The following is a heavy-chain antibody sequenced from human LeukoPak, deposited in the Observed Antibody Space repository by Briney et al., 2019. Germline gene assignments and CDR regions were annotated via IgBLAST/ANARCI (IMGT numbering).Heavy chain of an antibody. CDR3: AKPLNDYGDYRGFAFDI. Sequence: PGGSLRLSCAASGFTFSSFTMNWVRQAPGKGLEWVSSISSSSSYIYSADSVKGRFTISRDNARNSLYLQMNSLRAEDTALYYCAKPLNDYGDYRGFAFDIWGQGTMVTVSS. CDR1: GFTFSSFT. V-gene: IGHV3-21*04. D-gene: IGHD4-17*01. CDR2: ISSSSSYI. J-gene: IGHJ3*02.